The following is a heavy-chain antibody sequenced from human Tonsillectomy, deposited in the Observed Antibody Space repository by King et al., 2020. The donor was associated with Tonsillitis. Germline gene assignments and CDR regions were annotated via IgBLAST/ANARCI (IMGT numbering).Heavy chain of an antibody. CDR2: IQYDGNNK. D-gene: IGHD4-17*01. J-gene: IGHJ4*02. CDR3: SKGRITYGDYGGDY. CDR1: GFTFSTHG. V-gene: IGHV3-30*02. Sequence: VQLVESGGGVVQPGGSLRLSCAVSGFTFSTHGMHWVRQAPGKGLEWVTSIQYDGNNKYYADSAKGRFTISRDNSKNTLYLQMNSLRTDDTAVYYCSKGRITYGDYGGDYWGQGTLVTVSS.